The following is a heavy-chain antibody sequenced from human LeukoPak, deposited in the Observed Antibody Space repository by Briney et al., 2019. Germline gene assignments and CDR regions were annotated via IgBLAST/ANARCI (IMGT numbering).Heavy chain of an antibody. CDR1: GYTFTSYG. CDR2: ISAYNGNT. CDR3: ARDRRYGGNSYWYFDL. D-gene: IGHD4-23*01. Sequence: ASVKVSCKASGYTFTSYGISWVRQAPGQGLEWMGWISAYNGNTNYAQKLQGRVTMTTDTSTSTAYMELRSLRSDDTAVYYCARDRRYGGNSYWYFDLWGRGTLVTVSS. J-gene: IGHJ2*01. V-gene: IGHV1-18*01.